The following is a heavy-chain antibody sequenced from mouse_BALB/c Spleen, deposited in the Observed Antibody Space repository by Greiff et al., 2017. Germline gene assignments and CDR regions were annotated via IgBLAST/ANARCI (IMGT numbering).Heavy chain of an antibody. CDR3: NAPAGTGYYAMDY. CDR2: IDPENGDT. V-gene: IGHV14-4*02. CDR1: GFNIKDYY. D-gene: IGHD4-1*01. J-gene: IGHJ4*01. Sequence: EVKLVESGAELVRSGASVKLSCTASGFNIKDYYMHWVKQRPEQGLEWIGWIDPENGDTEYAPKFQGKATMTADTSSNTAYLQLSSLTSEDTAVYYCNAPAGTGYYAMDYWGQGTSVTVSA.